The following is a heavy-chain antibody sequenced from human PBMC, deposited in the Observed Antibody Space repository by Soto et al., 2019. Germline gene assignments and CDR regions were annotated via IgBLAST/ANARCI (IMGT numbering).Heavy chain of an antibody. J-gene: IGHJ4*02. CDR3: ARARVDPFLTTSRPNTGVYYFDY. CDR1: GGSISSGGYS. Sequence: QLQLQESGSGLVKPSQTLSLTCAVSGGSISSGGYSWSWIRQPPGKGLEWIGYIYHSGSTYYNPSRKCRVTISVDRSKNQFSLKLSSVTAADTAVYYCARARVDPFLTTSRPNTGVYYFDYLGQGTLVTVSS. V-gene: IGHV4-30-2*01. D-gene: IGHD3-3*02. CDR2: IYHSGST.